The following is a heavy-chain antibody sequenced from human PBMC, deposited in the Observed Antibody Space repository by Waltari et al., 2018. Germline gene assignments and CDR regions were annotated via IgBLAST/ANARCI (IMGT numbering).Heavy chain of an antibody. CDR2: IWYDEINK. V-gene: IGHV3-33*06. D-gene: IGHD3-16*01. J-gene: IGHJ6*03. CDR3: AKDWGYYYYYMDV. Sequence: QVQLVESGGGVVQPGRSLRLSCAASGFTFSSYGMHWVRQAPGKGLEWVAVIWYDEINKYYADSVKGRFTISRDNSKNTLYLQMNSLRAEDTAVYYCAKDWGYYYYYMDVWGKGTTVTVSS. CDR1: GFTFSSYG.